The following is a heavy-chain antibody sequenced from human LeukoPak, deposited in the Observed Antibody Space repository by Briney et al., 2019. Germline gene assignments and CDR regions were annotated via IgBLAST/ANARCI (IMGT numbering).Heavy chain of an antibody. Sequence: GGSLRLSCAASGFTFSSYAIHWVRQAPGKGLEWVAVISYDGSNKYYADSVKGRFTISRDNSKNTLYLQMNSLRAEDTAVYYCARGPNAYSGSYYAFDYWGQGTLVTVSS. CDR3: ARGPNAYSGSYYAFDY. CDR1: GFTFSSYA. J-gene: IGHJ4*02. V-gene: IGHV3-30-3*01. D-gene: IGHD1-26*01. CDR2: ISYDGSNK.